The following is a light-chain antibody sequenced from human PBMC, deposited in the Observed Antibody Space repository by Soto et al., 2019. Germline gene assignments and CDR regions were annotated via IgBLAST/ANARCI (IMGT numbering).Light chain of an antibody. J-gene: IGKJ1*01. CDR3: QQYGSSSWT. V-gene: IGKV3-20*01. Sequence: EIVLTQSPGTLSLSQGERATVSCRASQSVSSSYLAWYQQKPGQAPRLLIYGASSRATGIPDRFSGSGSGTDFTLTISRLEPEDFAVYYCQQYGSSSWTFGQGTKVDI. CDR1: QSVSSSY. CDR2: GAS.